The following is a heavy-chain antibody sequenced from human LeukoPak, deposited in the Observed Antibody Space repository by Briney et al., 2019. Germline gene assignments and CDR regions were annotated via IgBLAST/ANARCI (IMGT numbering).Heavy chain of an antibody. Sequence: GGSLRLSCAASGFTLRSYVMSWVRQAPGKGLEWVSFIYSDNTHYSDSVKGRFTISRDNAKNSLYLQMNSLRAEDTAVYYCARGSSGSYFAFDIWGQGTMVTVSS. CDR3: ARGSSGSYFAFDI. D-gene: IGHD1-26*01. CDR2: IYSDNT. V-gene: IGHV3-21*04. CDR1: GFTLRSYV. J-gene: IGHJ3*02.